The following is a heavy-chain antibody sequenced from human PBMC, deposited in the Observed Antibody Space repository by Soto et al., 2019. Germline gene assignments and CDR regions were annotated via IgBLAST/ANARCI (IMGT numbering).Heavy chain of an antibody. D-gene: IGHD7-27*01. V-gene: IGHV1-46*01. J-gene: IGHJ4*02. CDR2: INPSGGST. Sequence: EATVKVSCKASGYTFTSYNMHWVRQAPGQGLEWMGIINPSGGSTSYAQEFQSRVTMTRNTSTSTVYMELSSLRSEDTAVYYCARMGTPSWCQGTLVTVSS. CDR1: GYTFTSYN. CDR3: ARMGTPS.